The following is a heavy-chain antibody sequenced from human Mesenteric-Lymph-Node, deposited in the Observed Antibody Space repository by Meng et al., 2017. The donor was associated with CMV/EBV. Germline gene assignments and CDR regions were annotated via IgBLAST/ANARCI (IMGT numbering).Heavy chain of an antibody. Sequence: GESLKISCAASGFTFSSYGMHWVRQASGKGLEWVGRIRSKANSYATAYAASVKGRFTISRDDSKNTAYLQMNSLKTEDTAVYYCVVGARGYYFDYWGQGTLVTVSS. J-gene: IGHJ4*02. CDR3: VVGARGYYFDY. CDR2: IRSKANSYAT. CDR1: GFTFSSYG. V-gene: IGHV3-73*01. D-gene: IGHD1-26*01.